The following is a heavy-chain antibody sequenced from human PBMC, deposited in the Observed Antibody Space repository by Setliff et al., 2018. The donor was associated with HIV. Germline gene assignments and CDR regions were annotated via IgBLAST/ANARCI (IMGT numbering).Heavy chain of an antibody. CDR2: INPSGGRT. CDR1: GYTFTNYY. D-gene: IGHD3-22*01. CDR3: ARCYYDSSGPTDAFDI. J-gene: IGHJ3*02. Sequence: ASVKVSCKASGYTFTNYYIHWVRQAPGQGLEWMGLINPSGGRTSYALKSQGRLTMTRDTSRSTVYMELSSLRSEDTAVYYCARCYYDSSGPTDAFDIWGQGTVVTVSS. V-gene: IGHV1-46*01.